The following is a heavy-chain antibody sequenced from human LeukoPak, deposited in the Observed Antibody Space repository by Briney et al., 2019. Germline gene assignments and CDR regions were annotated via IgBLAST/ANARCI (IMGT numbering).Heavy chain of an antibody. Sequence: GASVKVSCKASGYTFTSYDINWVRQATGQGLEWMGWMNPNSGNTGYAQKFQGRVTITRNTSISTAYMELSSLRSDDTAVYYCARGGADYDILTGYYNGAFDIWGQGTMVTVSS. D-gene: IGHD3-9*01. CDR3: ARGGADYDILTGYYNGAFDI. CDR1: GYTFTSYD. J-gene: IGHJ3*02. V-gene: IGHV1-8*03. CDR2: MNPNSGNT.